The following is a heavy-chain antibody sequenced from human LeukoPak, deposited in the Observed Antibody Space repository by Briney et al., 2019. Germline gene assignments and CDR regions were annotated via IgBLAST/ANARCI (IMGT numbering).Heavy chain of an antibody. CDR1: GFTFDAHG. CDR3: AGGDRNGWYFDY. Sequence: GGSLRLSCAAAGFTFDAHGMSWVRQAPGKGLEWVSGINWNGGSTGYADSVKGRFTISRDNAKNSLYLQMNSLRAEDTALYYCAGGDRNGWYFDYWGQGTLVTVSS. D-gene: IGHD6-19*01. V-gene: IGHV3-20*04. CDR2: INWNGGST. J-gene: IGHJ4*02.